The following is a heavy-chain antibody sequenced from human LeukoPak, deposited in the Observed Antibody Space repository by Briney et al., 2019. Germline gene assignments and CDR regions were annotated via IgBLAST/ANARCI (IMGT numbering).Heavy chain of an antibody. CDR2: TYRGST. V-gene: IGHV4-59*01. Sequence: SETLSLTCSVSGVSIRTYYWNWIRQPPGKGPEWIGYTYRGSTNYYPSFESRVTISVDTSKNQFSLKLTSVTAADTAVYYCARGGDFEIDQWGQGILVTVSS. D-gene: IGHD3-16*01. J-gene: IGHJ4*02. CDR1: GVSIRTYY. CDR3: ARGGDFEIDQ.